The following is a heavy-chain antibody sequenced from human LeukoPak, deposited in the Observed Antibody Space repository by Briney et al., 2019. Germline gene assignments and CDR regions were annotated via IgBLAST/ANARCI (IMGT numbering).Heavy chain of an antibody. D-gene: IGHD6-13*01. CDR3: ARAGYSSSWGGYYYGMDV. CDR1: GGSISSSSYY. CDR2: IYYSGST. J-gene: IGHJ6*02. V-gene: IGHV4-39*07. Sequence: SETLSLTCTVSGGSISSSSYYWGWIRQPPGKGLEWIGSIYYSGSTYYNPSLKSRVTISVDTSKNQFSLKLSSVTAADTAVYYCARAGYSSSWGGYYYGMDVWGQGTTVTVSS.